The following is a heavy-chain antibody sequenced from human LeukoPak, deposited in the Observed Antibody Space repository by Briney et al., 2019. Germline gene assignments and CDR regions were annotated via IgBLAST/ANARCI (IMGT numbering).Heavy chain of an antibody. CDR1: GGTFSSYT. J-gene: IGHJ4*02. V-gene: IGHV1-69*04. CDR3: ARDLRRYDFWSERGNFDY. D-gene: IGHD3-3*01. Sequence: SVKVSCKASGGTFSSYTISWVRKAPGQGLEWMGRIIPILGIANYAQKFQGRVTITADKSTSTAYMELSSLRSEDTAVYYCARDLRRYDFWSERGNFDYWGQGTLVTVSS. CDR2: IIPILGIA.